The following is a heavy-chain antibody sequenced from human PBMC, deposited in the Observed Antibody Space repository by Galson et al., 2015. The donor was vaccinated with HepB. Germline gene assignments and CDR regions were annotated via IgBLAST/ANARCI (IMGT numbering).Heavy chain of an antibody. CDR1: GGSITSYY. CDR2: VYYSGST. V-gene: IGHV4-59*01. D-gene: IGHD6-6*01. J-gene: IGHJ6*02. Sequence: SETLSLTCTVPGGSITSYYWSWIRQPPGKGLEWIGYVYYSGSTNYNPSLKSRVTISVATSKNQFSLKLSSVTAADTAVYYCARRVPIIAARPYYYYYGMDVWGQGTTVTVSS. CDR3: ARRVPIIAARPYYYYYGMDV.